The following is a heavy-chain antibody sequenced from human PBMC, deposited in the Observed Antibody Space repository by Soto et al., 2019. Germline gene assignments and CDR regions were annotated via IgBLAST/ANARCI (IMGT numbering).Heavy chain of an antibody. CDR3: ARDPPRWTYCSSTSCSQSPFDY. D-gene: IGHD2-2*01. V-gene: IGHV1-18*01. J-gene: IGHJ4*02. CDR2: ISAFNGNT. Sequence: ASVKVSCKASGYTFTSYGISWVRQAPGQGLEWIRWISAFNGNTYYAQKIQGRVTMTTDTSTSTAYMELRSLRSDDTAVYYCARDPPRWTYCSSTSCSQSPFDYWGQGTLVTVSS. CDR1: GYTFTSYG.